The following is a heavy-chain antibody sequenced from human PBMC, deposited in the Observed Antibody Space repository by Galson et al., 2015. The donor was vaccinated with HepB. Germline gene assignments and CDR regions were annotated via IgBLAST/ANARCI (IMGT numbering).Heavy chain of an antibody. J-gene: IGHJ6*02. Sequence: SVKVSCKASGYTFTNYAIHWVRQAPGQNLEWTGWINAGNGNTKYSQSFLGRVSITCDTSASTAYMEVNSLKSEDTAVYYCASGSSSGQAAYYYYGMDVWGQGTTVTVSS. V-gene: IGHV1-3*01. CDR2: INAGNGNT. CDR3: ASGSSSGQAAYYYYGMDV. D-gene: IGHD2-2*01. CDR1: GYTFTNYA.